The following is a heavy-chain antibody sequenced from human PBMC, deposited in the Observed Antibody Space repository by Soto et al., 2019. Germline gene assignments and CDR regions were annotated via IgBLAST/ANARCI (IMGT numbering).Heavy chain of an antibody. CDR3: AREDYAGASTSFDY. V-gene: IGHV3-21*04. CDR2: ISSSSSNI. J-gene: IGHJ4*02. D-gene: IGHD4-17*01. CDR1: GFIFSSYT. Sequence: EVQLVESGGGLVKPGGSLRLSCAASGFIFSSYTMAWVRQAPGKGLEWVSSISSSSSNIEYADSVKGRFSVSRDNANNSLFLQINSLRAEDTAIYYCAREDYAGASTSFDYWGLGALVTVSS.